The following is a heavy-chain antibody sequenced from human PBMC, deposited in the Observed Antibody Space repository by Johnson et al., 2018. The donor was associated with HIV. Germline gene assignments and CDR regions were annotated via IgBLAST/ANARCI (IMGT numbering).Heavy chain of an antibody. J-gene: IGHJ3*02. Sequence: VQLVESGGGVVQPGRSLRLSCAASGFTFSSYAMHWVRQAPGKGLEWVANIKQDESEKYHVDSVKGRFSISRDNGKDSVYLQMSSLRPEDTAVYFCVRWGSGWSAFDIWGQGTMVTVSS. CDR1: GFTFSSYA. CDR3: VRWGSGWSAFDI. D-gene: IGHD6-19*01. CDR2: IKQDESEK. V-gene: IGHV3-7*03.